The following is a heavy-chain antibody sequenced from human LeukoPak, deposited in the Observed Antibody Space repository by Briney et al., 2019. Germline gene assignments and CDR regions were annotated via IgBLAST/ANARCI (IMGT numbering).Heavy chain of an antibody. CDR3: ARGSTGDYLDY. D-gene: IGHD1-14*01. Sequence: GGSLRLSCAASGFTFSNYNINWVRQVPGKGLEWVSYISSSSSTIYYADSVKGRFTISRDNAKNSLYLQMNSLRAEDTAVYYCARGSTGDYLDYWGQGTLVTASS. CDR1: GFTFSNYN. CDR2: ISSSSSTI. V-gene: IGHV3-48*01. J-gene: IGHJ4*02.